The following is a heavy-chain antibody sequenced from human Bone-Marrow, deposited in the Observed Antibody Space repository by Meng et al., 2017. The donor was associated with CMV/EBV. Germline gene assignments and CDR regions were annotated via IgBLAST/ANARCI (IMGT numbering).Heavy chain of an antibody. CDR3: ARGVNRMEYSRDWDDLDY. CDR1: TLTSEG. Sequence: TLTSEGVRWVRKGPGQGSEWMGGRSVQNSNTKDAQKVKDRVTMTTETSTRTAYMERRSLRSDDTPVYYCARGVNRMEYSRDWDDLDYWGQGTLVTVSS. CDR2: RSVQNSNT. J-gene: IGHJ4*02. V-gene: IGHV1-18*01. D-gene: IGHD6-6*01.